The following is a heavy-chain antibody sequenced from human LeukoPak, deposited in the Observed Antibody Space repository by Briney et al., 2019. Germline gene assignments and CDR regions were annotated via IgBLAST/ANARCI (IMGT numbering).Heavy chain of an antibody. CDR1: GFTFSSYG. V-gene: IGHV3-33*01. CDR3: AREVHYYGMDV. Sequence: PGGSLRLSCAASGFTFSSYGMHWVRQAPGKGLEWVAVIWYDGSNKYYADSVKGRFAISRDSPKNTLYLEMNSLRVGDTAVHYCAREVHYYGMDVWGQGTTVIVSS. J-gene: IGHJ6*02. CDR2: IWYDGSNK.